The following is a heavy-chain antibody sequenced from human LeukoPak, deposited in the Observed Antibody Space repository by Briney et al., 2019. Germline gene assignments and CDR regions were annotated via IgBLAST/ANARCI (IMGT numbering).Heavy chain of an antibody. D-gene: IGHD7-27*01. Sequence: SSETLSLTCTVSGGSISSYYWSWIRQPPGKGLEWIGYIYYSGSTNYNPSLKSRVTISVDTSKNQFSLKLSSVTAADTAVYYCARGGGTGDLIFDYWGQGTLVTVSS. CDR3: ARGGGTGDLIFDY. CDR2: IYYSGST. V-gene: IGHV4-59*01. CDR1: GGSISSYY. J-gene: IGHJ4*02.